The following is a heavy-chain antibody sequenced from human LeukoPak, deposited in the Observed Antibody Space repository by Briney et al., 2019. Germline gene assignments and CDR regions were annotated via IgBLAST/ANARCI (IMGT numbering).Heavy chain of an antibody. Sequence: SETLSLTCTVSGGSISSSSYYWGWIPQPPGKGLEGIAYIYYSGSTNYNPSLKSRVTISVDPSKNQFSLELSSVSAADTAVYFCARDAESYASGSYTPFDYWGQGTLVTVSS. J-gene: IGHJ4*02. CDR1: GGSISSSSYY. V-gene: IGHV4-61*01. CDR3: ARDAESYASGSYTPFDY. D-gene: IGHD3-10*01. CDR2: IYYSGST.